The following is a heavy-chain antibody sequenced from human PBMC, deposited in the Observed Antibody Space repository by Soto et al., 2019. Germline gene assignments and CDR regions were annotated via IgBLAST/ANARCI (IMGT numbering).Heavy chain of an antibody. D-gene: IGHD3-22*01. V-gene: IGHV3-7*04. J-gene: IGHJ6*02. CDR2: IKQDGSEK. Sequence: PGGSLRLSCAASGFTFSSYWMGWVRQAPGKGLEWVANIKQDGSEKYYVDSVKGRFTISRDNAKNSLYLQMNSLRAEDTAVYYCARFYYDSSGYLPSPYYYYYGMDVWGQGT. CDR3: ARFYYDSSGYLPSPYYYYYGMDV. CDR1: GFTFSSYW.